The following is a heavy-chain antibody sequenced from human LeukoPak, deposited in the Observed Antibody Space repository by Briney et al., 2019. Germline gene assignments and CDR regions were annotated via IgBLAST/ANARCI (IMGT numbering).Heavy chain of an antibody. V-gene: IGHV3-23*01. Sequence: GSLRLSCTASGFAFSVYAMSWLRQPPGKGLEWVSTINANSGTTSYAASVRGRFTISRDNSKNTLYLQLNTPRADDTATYYCAKPISGGLAVTADWFHPWGQGTLVVVSS. CDR1: GFAFSVYA. CDR3: AKPISGGLAVTADWFHP. J-gene: IGHJ5*01. D-gene: IGHD6-19*01. CDR2: INANSGTT.